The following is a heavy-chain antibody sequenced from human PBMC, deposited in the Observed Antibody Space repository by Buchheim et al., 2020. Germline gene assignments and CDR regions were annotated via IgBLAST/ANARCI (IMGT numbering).Heavy chain of an antibody. Sequence: QVQLQESGPGLVKPSQTLSLTCTVSGGSISSGDYYWSWIRQPPGKGLEWIGYIYYSGSTYYNPSLKSRVTISVDTSKNQFSLKLSSVTAADTAVYYCARDGRMYYDFWSGYYPPSYYYGMDVWGQGTT. CDR1: GGSISSGDYY. CDR3: ARDGRMYYDFWSGYYPPSYYYGMDV. D-gene: IGHD3-3*01. CDR2: IYYSGST. V-gene: IGHV4-30-4*01. J-gene: IGHJ6*02.